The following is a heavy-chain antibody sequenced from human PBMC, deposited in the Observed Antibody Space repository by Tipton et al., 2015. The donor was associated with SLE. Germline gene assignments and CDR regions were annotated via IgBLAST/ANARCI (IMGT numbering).Heavy chain of an antibody. D-gene: IGHD3-10*01. CDR3: AKRGDWDYYFDY. V-gene: IGHV4-4*08. CDR2: IYTSGST. J-gene: IGHJ4*02. Sequence: LRLSCTVSGGSISSYYWSWIRQPPGKGLEWIGYIYTSGSTNYNPSLKSRVTISVDTSKNQFSLKLSSVTAADTAVYYCAKRGDWDYYFDYWGQGTLVTVSS. CDR1: GGSISSYY.